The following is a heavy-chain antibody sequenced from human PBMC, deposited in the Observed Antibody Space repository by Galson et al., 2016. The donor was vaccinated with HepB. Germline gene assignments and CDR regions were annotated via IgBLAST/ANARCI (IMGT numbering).Heavy chain of an antibody. V-gene: IGHV3-23*01. CDR2: LSGTGAST. D-gene: IGHD3-10*01. CDR1: GFTFSSHA. Sequence: SLRLSCAASGFTFSSHAMSWVRQAPGKGLEWVAGLSGTGASTYYADSVKGRFTVSRDNSKSTLFLQMDSLRAGDTAIYYCAKLTLLRGDTRYYYSGADVWGQGTTVTVSS. CDR3: AKLTLLRGDTRYYYSGADV. J-gene: IGHJ6*02.